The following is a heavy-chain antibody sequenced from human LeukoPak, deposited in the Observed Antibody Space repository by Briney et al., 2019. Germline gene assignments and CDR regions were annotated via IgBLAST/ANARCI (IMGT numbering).Heavy chain of an antibody. CDR1: GFTFSSYS. J-gene: IGHJ4*02. V-gene: IGHV3-48*01. D-gene: IGHD2-15*01. CDR3: ARDQGLGYCSGASCFTDY. Sequence: TGGSLRLSCAASGFTFSSYSMNWVRQAPGKGLEWISYISTSSTTIYYADSVKGRFTISRDNAKNSLYLQMDSLRAEDTAVYYCARDQGLGYCSGASCFTDYWGQGTLVTVSS. CDR2: ISTSSTTI.